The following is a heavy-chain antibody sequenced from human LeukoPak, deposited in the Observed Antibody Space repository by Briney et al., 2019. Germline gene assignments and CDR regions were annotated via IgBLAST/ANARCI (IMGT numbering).Heavy chain of an antibody. D-gene: IGHD3-16*02. V-gene: IGHV4-34*01. CDR1: GGSFSGYY. CDR3: ARGNGGDYDYVWGSYPLPVY. CDR2: INHSGST. J-gene: IGHJ4*02. Sequence: PSETLSLTCAVHGGSFSGYYWSWIRQPPGKGLEWIGEINHSGSTNYNPSLKSRVTISVDTPKNQFSLKLSSVTAADTAVYYCARGNGGDYDYVWGSYPLPVYWGQGTLVTVSS.